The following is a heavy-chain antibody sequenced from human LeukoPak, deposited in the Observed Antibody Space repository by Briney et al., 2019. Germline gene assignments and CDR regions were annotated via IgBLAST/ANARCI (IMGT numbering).Heavy chain of an antibody. V-gene: IGHV4-30-2*01. Sequence: SETLSLTCAVSGGSISSGGYSWSWIRQPPGKGLEWIGYIYHSGSTYYNPSLKSRVTIPVDRSKNQFSLKLSSVTAADTAVYYCARGRANYYYYGMDVWGKGTTVTVSS. CDR3: ARGRANYYYYGMDV. J-gene: IGHJ6*04. D-gene: IGHD1-26*01. CDR2: IYHSGST. CDR1: GGSISSGGYS.